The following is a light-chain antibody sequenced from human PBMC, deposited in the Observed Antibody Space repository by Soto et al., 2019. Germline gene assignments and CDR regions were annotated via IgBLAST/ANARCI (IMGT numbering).Light chain of an antibody. J-gene: IGKJ4*01. Sequence: EIVLTQSPGTLSLSPGERATLSCRASQSVSSSYLAWYQQKPGQAPRLLIYGASSRATGIPDRFSGSGSGTDFTLTISRLEPEDFEVYYCQQYGSSLGGGTKVEIK. CDR3: QQYGSS. CDR2: GAS. CDR1: QSVSSSY. V-gene: IGKV3-20*01.